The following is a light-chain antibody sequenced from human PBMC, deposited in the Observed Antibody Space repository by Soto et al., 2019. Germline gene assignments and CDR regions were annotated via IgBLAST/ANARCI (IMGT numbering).Light chain of an antibody. CDR1: QSVSSSY. CDR3: QQYGRSPT. CDR2: GAS. V-gene: IGKV3-20*01. J-gene: IGKJ1*01. Sequence: IVLAQSPGTLSLSAGEIATLSFRASQSVSSSYLAWYQQKPGQAPRLLIYGASSRATGIPDRFSGSGSGTDFTLTISRLEPEDFAVFYCQQYGRSPTFGQGTKVDIK.